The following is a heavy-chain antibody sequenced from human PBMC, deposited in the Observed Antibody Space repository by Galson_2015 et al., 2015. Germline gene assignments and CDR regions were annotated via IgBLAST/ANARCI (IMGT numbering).Heavy chain of an antibody. CDR3: ARRGLMTAAGNPYFDY. Sequence: SLRLSCAASGFTFSSHSMSWVRQAPGKGLEWVSLLGGGGGNTFYADSVKGRFAISRDNSKSTLYLQMNSLRAEDTAVYYCARRGLMTAAGNPYFDYWGQGTLVTVSS. J-gene: IGHJ4*02. CDR2: LGGGGGNT. D-gene: IGHD6-13*01. CDR1: GFTFSSHS. V-gene: IGHV3-23*01.